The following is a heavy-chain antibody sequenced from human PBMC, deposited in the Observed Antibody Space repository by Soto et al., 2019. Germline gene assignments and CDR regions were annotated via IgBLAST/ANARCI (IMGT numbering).Heavy chain of an antibody. CDR1: GYTFTGYA. CDR2: INAGNGNT. D-gene: IGHD6-19*01. CDR3: ARAVAVAADFDY. J-gene: IGHJ4*02. V-gene: IGHV1-3*05. Sequence: QVKLVQSGAEEKKPGASVKVSCKASGYTFTGYAMHWVRQAPGQRLEWMRWINAGNGNTKYSQKFQGRVTITRDTSASTAYMELSSLRSEDTAVYYCARAVAVAADFDYWGRGTLVTVSS.